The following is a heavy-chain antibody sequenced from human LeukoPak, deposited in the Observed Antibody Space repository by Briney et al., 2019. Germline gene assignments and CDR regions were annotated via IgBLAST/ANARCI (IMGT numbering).Heavy chain of an antibody. J-gene: IGHJ4*02. V-gene: IGHV4-59*01. D-gene: IGHD2/OR15-2a*01. CDR2: IYDSRST. CDR1: GGSISNYY. CDR3: ARDLELGY. Sequence: SSETLSLTCTVSGGSISNYYWSWIRQPPGKELEWIGYIYDSRSTNYNPSLKSRVTISVDTSKNQFSLKLSSVTAADTAVYYCARDLELGYWGQGILVTVSS.